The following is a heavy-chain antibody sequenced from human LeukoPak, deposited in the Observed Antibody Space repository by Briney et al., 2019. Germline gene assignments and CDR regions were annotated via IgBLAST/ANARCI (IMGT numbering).Heavy chain of an antibody. D-gene: IGHD4-17*01. J-gene: IGHJ4*02. CDR1: GYTLTELS. V-gene: IGHV1-24*01. CDR3: ATFLRRPPNYFDY. CDR2: FDPEDGET. Sequence: ASVKVSCKVSGYTLTELSMHWMRQAPGKGLEWMGGFDPEDGETIYAQKFQGRVTMTEDTSTDTAYMELSSLRSEDTAVYYCATFLRRPPNYFDYWGQGTLVTVSS.